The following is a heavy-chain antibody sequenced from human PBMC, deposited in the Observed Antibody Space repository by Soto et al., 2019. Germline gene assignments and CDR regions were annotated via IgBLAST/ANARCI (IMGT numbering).Heavy chain of an antibody. J-gene: IGHJ4*02. D-gene: IGHD6-19*01. CDR3: ARAPYSSGWYSFDY. Sequence: GGSLRLSCAASGFTFSSYWMHWVRQAPGKGLVWVSRINSDGSSTSYADSVKGRFTISRDNAKNTLYLQMNSLRAEDTAVYYCARAPYSSGWYSFDYWGQGTLVTVSS. CDR2: INSDGSST. V-gene: IGHV3-74*01. CDR1: GFTFSSYW.